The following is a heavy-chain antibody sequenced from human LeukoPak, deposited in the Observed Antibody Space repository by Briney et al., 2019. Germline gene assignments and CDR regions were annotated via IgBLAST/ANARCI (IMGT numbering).Heavy chain of an antibody. D-gene: IGHD6-19*01. CDR2: IYYSGST. Sequence: SGTLSLTCTVSGGSISSSNWWSWVRPPPGKGLEWIGSIYYSGSTYYNPSLKSRVTISVDTSKNQFSLKLSSVTAADTAVYYCARDQGAVAASFDYWGQGTLVTVSS. CDR3: ARDQGAVAASFDY. V-gene: IGHV4-4*02. CDR1: GGSISSSNW. J-gene: IGHJ4*02.